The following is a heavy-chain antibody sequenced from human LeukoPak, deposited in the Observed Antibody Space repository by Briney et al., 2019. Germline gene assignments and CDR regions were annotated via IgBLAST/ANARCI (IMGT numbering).Heavy chain of an antibody. CDR1: GYTFTSYG. Sequence: ASVKVSCKASGYTFTSYGISWVRQAPGQGLEWMGWISAYNGNTNYAQKLQGRVTMTTETSTSTAYMELRSLRSDDTAVYYCARGVMITFGGVIAKDYWGQGTLVTVSS. CDR2: ISAYNGNT. CDR3: ARGVMITFGGVIAKDY. V-gene: IGHV1-18*01. D-gene: IGHD3-16*02. J-gene: IGHJ4*02.